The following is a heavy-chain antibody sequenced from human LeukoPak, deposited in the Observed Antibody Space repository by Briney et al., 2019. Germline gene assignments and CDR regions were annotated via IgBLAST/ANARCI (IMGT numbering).Heavy chain of an antibody. D-gene: IGHD2-2*01. V-gene: IGHV3-23*01. Sequence: GGSLRLSXAASGFTFSTYALSWVRQAPGKGLEWVSAISGGITYYADSVKGRFTISRDNSKNTLYLQMNSLRAEDTAVYYCAKEYCSSTTCYGCFDYWGQGTLVTVSS. CDR3: AKEYCSSTTCYGCFDY. J-gene: IGHJ4*02. CDR2: ISGGIT. CDR1: GFTFSTYA.